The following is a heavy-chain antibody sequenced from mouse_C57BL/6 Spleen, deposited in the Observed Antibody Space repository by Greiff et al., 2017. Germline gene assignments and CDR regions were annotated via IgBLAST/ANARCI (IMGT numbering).Heavy chain of an antibody. CDR3: ARRYYGSSYENYFDY. J-gene: IGHJ2*01. CDR1: GFTFSDYG. D-gene: IGHD1-1*01. V-gene: IGHV5-17*01. Sequence: EVMLVESGGGLVKPGGSLKLSCAASGFTFSDYGMHWVRQAPEKGLEWVAYISSGSSTIYYADTVKGRFTISRDNAKNTLFLQMTSLRSEDTAMYYCARRYYGSSYENYFDYWGQGTTRTVSS. CDR2: ISSGSSTI.